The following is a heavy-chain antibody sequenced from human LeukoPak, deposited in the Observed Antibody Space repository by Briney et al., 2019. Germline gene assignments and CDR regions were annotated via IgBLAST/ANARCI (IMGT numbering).Heavy chain of an antibody. J-gene: IGHJ6*03. CDR1: GYSISSGYY. D-gene: IGHD3-22*01. V-gene: IGHV4-38-2*02. Sequence: SETLSLTCTVSGYSISSGYYWGWIRQPPGKGLEWIGSIYHSGSTNYNPSLKSRVTISVDTSKNQFSLKLSSVTAADTAVYYCARGKRTYYDSSGYYYVYYYYMDVWGKGTTVTVSS. CDR2: IYHSGST. CDR3: ARGKRTYYDSSGYYYVYYYYMDV.